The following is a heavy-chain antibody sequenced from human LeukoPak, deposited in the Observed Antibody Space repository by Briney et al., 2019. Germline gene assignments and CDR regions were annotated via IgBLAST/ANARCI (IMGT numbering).Heavy chain of an antibody. CDR2: IIPIFGTA. CDR1: GGTFYSYS. CDR3: ARGTESSGYYSTGY. D-gene: IGHD3-22*01. J-gene: IGHJ4*02. V-gene: IGHV1-69*13. Sequence: SVKVSCKASGGTFYSYSISWVRQAPGQGLEWMGGIIPIFGTANYAQKFQGRVTITADESTSTAYMELSSLRSEDTAVYYCARGTESSGYYSTGYWGQGTLVTVSS.